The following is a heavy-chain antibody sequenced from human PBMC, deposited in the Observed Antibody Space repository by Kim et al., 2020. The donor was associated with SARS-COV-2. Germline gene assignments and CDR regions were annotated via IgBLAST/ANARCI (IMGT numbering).Heavy chain of an antibody. Sequence: GGSLRLSCSASEFSFSSYAMSWVRQAPGKGLEWVSSISDSGGATYCTDSLKGRFTISRDNSKNTLYLQMNSLRAEDTAIYFCAKDLGARGGGATLHIWGQGATVTISS. D-gene: IGHD1-26*01. V-gene: IGHV3-23*01. J-gene: IGHJ3*02. CDR2: ISDSGGAT. CDR3: AKDLGARGGGATLHI. CDR1: EFSFSSYA.